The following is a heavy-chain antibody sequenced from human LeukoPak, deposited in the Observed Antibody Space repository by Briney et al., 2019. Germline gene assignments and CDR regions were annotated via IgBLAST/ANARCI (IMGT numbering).Heavy chain of an antibody. CDR2: IYYSGST. D-gene: IGHD3-10*01. CDR1: GGSISSYY. CDR3: ARGGVGSGSYYIDY. J-gene: IGHJ4*02. Sequence: PSETLSLTCTVSGGSISSYYWSWIRQPPGKGLEWVGYIYYSGSTNYNPSLKSRVTISVDTSKNQFSLKLSSVTAADTAVYYCARGGVGSGSYYIDYWGQGTLVTVSS. V-gene: IGHV4-59*08.